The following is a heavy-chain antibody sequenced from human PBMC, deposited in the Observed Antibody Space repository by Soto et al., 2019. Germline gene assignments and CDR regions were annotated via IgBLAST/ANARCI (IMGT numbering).Heavy chain of an antibody. CDR1: GFAFSKYA. Sequence: GGSLRLSCAASGFAFSKYAMTWVRQAPGKGLESVSGLIGSGGQIYYADSVKGRFTISRDNSKNTLYLQMDSLRVEDTAIYFCARDAVPGDGLWLMDQWGQGTQVTVPS. CDR3: ARDAVPGDGLWLMDQ. D-gene: IGHD2-21*02. CDR2: LIGSGGQI. J-gene: IGHJ4*02. V-gene: IGHV3-23*01.